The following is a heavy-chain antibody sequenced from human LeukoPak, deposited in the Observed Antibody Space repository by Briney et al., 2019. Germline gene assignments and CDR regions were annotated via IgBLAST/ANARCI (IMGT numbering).Heavy chain of an antibody. CDR2: IYNSGST. CDR3: ARGDLEYYYYYYMDV. J-gene: IGHJ6*03. CDR1: GGSISSYY. Sequence: SETLSLTCTVSGGSISSYYWSWIRQPPGKGLEGIGYIYNSGSTNYNPSLKSRVTISVDTSKNQVSLKLSSVTAADTAVYYCARGDLEYYYYYYMDVWGKGTTVTVSS. V-gene: IGHV4-59*01. D-gene: IGHD3-3*01.